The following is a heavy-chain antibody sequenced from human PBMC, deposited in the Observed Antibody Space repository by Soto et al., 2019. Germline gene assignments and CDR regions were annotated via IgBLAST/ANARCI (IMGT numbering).Heavy chain of an antibody. D-gene: IGHD6-13*01. Sequence: ASVKVSCKASGYTFTSYDINWVRQATGQGLEWMGWMNPNSGNTGYAQKFQGRVTMTRNTSISTAYMELSSLRSEDTAVYYCARAHPGYSSSWYVLMADYYYYYMDVWGKGTTVTV. CDR1: GYTFTSYD. V-gene: IGHV1-8*01. CDR3: ARAHPGYSSSWYVLMADYYYYYMDV. J-gene: IGHJ6*03. CDR2: MNPNSGNT.